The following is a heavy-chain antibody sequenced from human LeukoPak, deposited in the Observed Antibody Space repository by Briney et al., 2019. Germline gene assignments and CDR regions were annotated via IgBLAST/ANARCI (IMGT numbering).Heavy chain of an antibody. CDR1: GYTFTSYG. V-gene: IGHV1-2*02. Sequence: ASVKVSCKASGYTFTSYGISWVRQAPGQGLEWMGWINPNSGGTNYAQKFQGRVTMTRDTSISTAYMELSRLRSDDTAVYYCARPRSDILTGYYDDWFDPWGQGTLVTVSS. CDR3: ARPRSDILTGYYDDWFDP. D-gene: IGHD3-9*01. CDR2: INPNSGGT. J-gene: IGHJ5*02.